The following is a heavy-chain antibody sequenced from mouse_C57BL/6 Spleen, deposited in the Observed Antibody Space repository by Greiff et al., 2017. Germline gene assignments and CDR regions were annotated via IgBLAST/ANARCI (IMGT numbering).Heavy chain of an antibody. CDR3: AAPYDYDDAMDY. Sequence: QVQLQQPGAELVKPGASVTLSCKASGYTFTSYWMHWVKQRPGQGLEWIGMIHPNSGSTNYNEKFKSKATLTVDKSSSTAYMQLSSLTSEDSAVYYCAAPYDYDDAMDYWGQGTSVTVSS. CDR1: GYTFTSYW. V-gene: IGHV1-64*01. CDR2: IHPNSGST. J-gene: IGHJ4*01. D-gene: IGHD2-4*01.